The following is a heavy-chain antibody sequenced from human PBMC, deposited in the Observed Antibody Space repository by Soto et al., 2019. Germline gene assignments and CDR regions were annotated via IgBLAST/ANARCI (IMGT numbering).Heavy chain of an antibody. CDR3: VRGDGDRYDGHGYLGRH. CDR1: GFTFSIYW. Sequence: EVQLVESGGGLVQPGGSLRLSCAASGFTFSIYWMHWVRQAPGRGLVWVSRMNMDGSRTSYADSAKGRFTISRDDAKSTVYLQMSNLRAEDTAVYYCVRGDGDRYDGHGYLGRHWGQGTLVTVSS. V-gene: IGHV3-74*01. D-gene: IGHD3-22*01. CDR2: MNMDGSRT. J-gene: IGHJ4*02.